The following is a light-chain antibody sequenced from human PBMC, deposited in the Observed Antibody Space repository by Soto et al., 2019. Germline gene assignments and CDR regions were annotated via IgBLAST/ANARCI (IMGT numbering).Light chain of an antibody. CDR3: SSYTSSSTYV. Sequence: QSPLTQPACVSVSPGQSITISCTGTSSDVGGYNYVSWYQQYPGKVPKLMIYEVSNRPSGVSNRFSGSKSGNTASLTISGLQAGDEADYYCSSYTSSSTYVFGTGTKVTAL. V-gene: IGLV2-14*01. J-gene: IGLJ1*01. CDR1: SSDVGGYNY. CDR2: EVS.